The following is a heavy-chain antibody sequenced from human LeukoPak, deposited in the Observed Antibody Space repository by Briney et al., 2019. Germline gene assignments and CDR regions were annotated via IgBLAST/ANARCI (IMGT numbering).Heavy chain of an antibody. CDR2: TNHSGST. Sequence: SETLCLTCAASGWSFSGYFLSWIRQPPGKGLEWIGETNHSGSTNYNPSLKSRVTISVDTSKNQFSLKLSSVTAADTAVYYCARGGYCSSTSCSSSLGFDPWGQGTLVTVSS. D-gene: IGHD2-2*01. J-gene: IGHJ5*02. V-gene: IGHV4-34*01. CDR1: GWSFSGYF. CDR3: ARGGYCSSTSCSSSLGFDP.